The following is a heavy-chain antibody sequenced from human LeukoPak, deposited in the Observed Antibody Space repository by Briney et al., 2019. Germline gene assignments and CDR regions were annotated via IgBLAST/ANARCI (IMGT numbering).Heavy chain of an antibody. CDR2: INHSGST. D-gene: IGHD5-18*01. V-gene: IGHV4-34*01. J-gene: IGHJ5*02. Sequence: SETLSLTCAVYGGSFSGYYWSWIRQPPGKGLEWIGEINHSGSTNYNPSLKSRVTISVDTSKNQFSLKLSSVTAADTAVYYCARGGRYSYGFDPWGQGTLVTV. CDR3: ARGGRYSYGFDP. CDR1: GGSFSGYY.